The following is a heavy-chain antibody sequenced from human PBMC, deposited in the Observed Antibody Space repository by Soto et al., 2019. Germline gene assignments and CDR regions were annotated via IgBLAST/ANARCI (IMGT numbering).Heavy chain of an antibody. J-gene: IGHJ3*02. CDR3: ERDTPLVVVAATDAVDI. CDR1: GFNFSSYK. CDR2: ISSSGSTI. D-gene: IGHD2-15*01. V-gene: IGHV3-48*03. Sequence: GGSLRLSCAASGFNFSSYKMNWVRQAPGKGLEWVSYISSSGSTIYYADSVKGRFAISRDNAKNSLYLQMNSVRAEDTAVYYCERDTPLVVVAATDAVDIWGQGTRVTVSS.